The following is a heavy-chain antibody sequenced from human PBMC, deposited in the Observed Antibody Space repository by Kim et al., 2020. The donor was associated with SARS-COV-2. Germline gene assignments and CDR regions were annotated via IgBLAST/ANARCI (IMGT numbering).Heavy chain of an antibody. V-gene: IGHV1-18*01. Sequence: NIQGRVTMTTDTSTSPAYMELRSLRSDDTAVYYCARDGGSGYPMWPRFDYWGQGTLVTVSS. J-gene: IGHJ4*02. CDR3: ARDGGSGYPMWPRFDY. D-gene: IGHD3-3*01.